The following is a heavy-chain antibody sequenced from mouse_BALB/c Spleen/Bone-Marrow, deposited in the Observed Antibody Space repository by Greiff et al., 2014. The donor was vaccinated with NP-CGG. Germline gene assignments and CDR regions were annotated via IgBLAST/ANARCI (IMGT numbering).Heavy chain of an antibody. D-gene: IGHD4-1*01. CDR2: IWAGGST. CDR1: GFSLTNYG. CDR3: AREGGTGFAY. Sequence: VQLVESGPGLVAPSQGLSITCTVSGFSLTNYGVHWVRQPPGKGLEWLGVIWAGGSTNYNSALVSRLSISKDNSKSQVFLQMNSLQTDDTVMYYCAREGGTGFAYWGQGTLVTVSA. V-gene: IGHV2-9*02. J-gene: IGHJ3*01.